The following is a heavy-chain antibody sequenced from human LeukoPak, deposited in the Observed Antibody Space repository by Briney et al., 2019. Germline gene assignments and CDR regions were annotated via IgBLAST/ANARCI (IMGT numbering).Heavy chain of an antibody. V-gene: IGHV4-61*02. CDR1: GGSISSGSYY. CDR2: IYTSGST. D-gene: IGHD3-3*01. Sequence: SETLSLTCTVSGGSISSGSYYWSWIRQPARKGLEWIGRIYTSGSTNYNPSLKSRVTISVDTSKNQFSLKLSSVTAADTAVYYCARSPFWSGYYNIQPFDYWGQGTLVTVSS. J-gene: IGHJ4*02. CDR3: ARSPFWSGYYNIQPFDY.